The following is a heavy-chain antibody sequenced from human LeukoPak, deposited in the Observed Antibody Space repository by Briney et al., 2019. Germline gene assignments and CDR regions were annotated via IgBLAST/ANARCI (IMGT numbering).Heavy chain of an antibody. CDR1: GGTFSSYA. Sequence: SVKVSCKASGGTFSSYAISWVRQAPGQGLEWMGGIIPIFGAANYAQKFQGRVTITTDESTSTAYMELSSLRSEDTAVYYCARTSSGYYSYFDYWGQGTLVTVSS. V-gene: IGHV1-69*05. CDR3: ARTSSGYYSYFDY. D-gene: IGHD3-22*01. J-gene: IGHJ4*02. CDR2: IIPIFGAA.